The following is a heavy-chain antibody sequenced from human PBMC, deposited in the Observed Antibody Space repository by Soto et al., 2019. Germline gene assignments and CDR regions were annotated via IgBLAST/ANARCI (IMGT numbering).Heavy chain of an antibody. J-gene: IGHJ4*02. Sequence: EASVKVSCTASGYTFTTYGFSWVRQAPGQGLECVGWISASNGNTHYSQKFQGRVTMTTDTSTSTAYMELRSLTSGDTAVYYCASEPMYYNDGSGYYPLGYWGQGTLVTVSS. D-gene: IGHD3-22*01. V-gene: IGHV1-18*04. CDR2: ISASNGNT. CDR3: ASEPMYYNDGSGYYPLGY. CDR1: GYTFTTYG.